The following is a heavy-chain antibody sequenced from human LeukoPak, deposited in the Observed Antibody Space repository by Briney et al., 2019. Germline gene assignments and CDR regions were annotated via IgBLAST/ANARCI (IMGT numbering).Heavy chain of an antibody. CDR2: ISGSSGYL. J-gene: IGHJ4*02. CDR3: ATNSPDSSGSYVGPFER. D-gene: IGHD6-19*01. CDR1: GFTFSFYA. V-gene: IGHV3-21*01. Sequence: GGSLRLSCAGSGFTFSFYAMNWVRQAPGKGLEWVSSISGSSGYLYYADSVKGRFPISRDNAKNSLYLQMNSLRDEDTAVYYCATNSPDSSGSYVGPFERWGQGTLVTVSS.